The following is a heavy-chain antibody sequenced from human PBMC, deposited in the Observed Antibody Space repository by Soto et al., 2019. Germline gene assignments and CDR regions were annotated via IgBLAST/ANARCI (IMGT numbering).Heavy chain of an antibody. D-gene: IGHD5-12*01. J-gene: IGHJ4*02. CDR3: TRDQRYSSAV. CDR2: VNSDGSIT. Sequence: EVQLVESGGGLVQPGGSRRLSCAASGFDFTNSWMHWVRQAPGMGLVWVSHVNSDGSITTYADSVRGRFTISRDNAKNTVYLQMNSLRVEDTAVYYCTRDQRYSSAVWGQGALITVSS. V-gene: IGHV3-74*01. CDR1: GFDFTNSW.